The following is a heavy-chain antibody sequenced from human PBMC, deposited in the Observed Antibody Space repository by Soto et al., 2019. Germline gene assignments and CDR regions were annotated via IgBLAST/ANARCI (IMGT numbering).Heavy chain of an antibody. V-gene: IGHV4-61*01. Sequence: SETLSLTCTVSGDSVSSGSYYWSWIRQPPGKGLEWIGYIYYSGSTRYNPSLKSRVTISVDTSKNQFSLKLSSVTAADTAVYYCARDREMATIGDFDVWGQGTMVTVSS. CDR2: IYYSGST. J-gene: IGHJ3*01. CDR3: ARDREMATIGDFDV. D-gene: IGHD5-12*01. CDR1: GDSVSSGSYY.